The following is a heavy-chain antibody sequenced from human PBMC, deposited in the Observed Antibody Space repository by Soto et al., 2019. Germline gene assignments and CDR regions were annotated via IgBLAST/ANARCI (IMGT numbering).Heavy chain of an antibody. CDR1: GYTFTSYG. CDR3: AMEGDVPYNLYGMDV. CDR2: ISGYNGKT. V-gene: IGHV1-18*01. J-gene: IGHJ6*02. D-gene: IGHD2-21*02. Sequence: QVQLVQSGGEVKKPGASVKVSCKASGYTFTSYGISWVRQAPGQGLERMGGISGYNGKTNSAQKVQDRVTMTTDTSTSTVDRELRSLSSDATAVYYCAMEGDVPYNLYGMDVWGQETTGTVSS.